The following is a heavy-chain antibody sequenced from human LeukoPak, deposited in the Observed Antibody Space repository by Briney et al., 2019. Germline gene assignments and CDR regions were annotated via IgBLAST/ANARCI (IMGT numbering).Heavy chain of an antibody. V-gene: IGHV3-23*01. CDR3: AKFGYYHADAFDI. D-gene: IGHD3-22*01. CDR1: GFTFSSYA. CDR2: ISASGGSP. J-gene: IGHJ3*02. Sequence: GGSLRLSCAASGFTFSSYAMTWVRQAPGKGLEWVSSISASGGSPYYADSAKGRFTISRDNSKNTLYLQMNSLRAEDTAVYYCAKFGYYHADAFDIWGQGTMVTVSS.